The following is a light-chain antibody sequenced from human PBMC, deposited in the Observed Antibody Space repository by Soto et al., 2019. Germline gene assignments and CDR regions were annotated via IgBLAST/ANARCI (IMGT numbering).Light chain of an antibody. Sequence: QSVLTQPPSASGTPGQRVTISCSGSNSNIGSSTVSWYQQLPGTAPKLLTYNNNQRPSGVPDRFSGSKSGTSASLAISGLQSEDEADYYCAAWDDSLNGYVFGTGTKLTVL. CDR2: NNN. CDR1: NSNIGSST. CDR3: AAWDDSLNGYV. V-gene: IGLV1-44*01. J-gene: IGLJ1*01.